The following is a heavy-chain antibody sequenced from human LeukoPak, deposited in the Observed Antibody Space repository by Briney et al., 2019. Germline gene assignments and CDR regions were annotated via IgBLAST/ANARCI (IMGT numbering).Heavy chain of an antibody. J-gene: IGHJ3*02. CDR2: IYYSGST. CDR3: ARNHMTTDTFDI. D-gene: IGHD1-1*01. Sequence: PSETLSLTCTVSGGSISTYYWSWIRRPPGKGLEWIGYIYYSGSTNYNPSLKSRVTISVDTSKNQFSLKLSSVTAADTAVYYCARNHMTTDTFDIWGQGTMVTVSS. V-gene: IGHV4-59*01. CDR1: GGSISTYY.